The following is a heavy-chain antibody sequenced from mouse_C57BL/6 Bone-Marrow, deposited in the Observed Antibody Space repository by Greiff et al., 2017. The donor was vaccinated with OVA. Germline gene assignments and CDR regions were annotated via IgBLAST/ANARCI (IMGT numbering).Heavy chain of an antibody. J-gene: IGHJ4*01. CDR1: GFTFSDYY. CDR3: ARSYGSSYGAMDY. V-gene: IGHV5-12*01. D-gene: IGHD1-1*01. Sequence: EVKLMESGGGLVQPGGSLKLSCAASGFTFSDYYMYWVRQTPGERLEWVAYIRPGGGSTYYQDTVKGRFTISRDNAKNTLYLQMSRLKSEDTAMYYCARSYGSSYGAMDYWGQGTSVTVSS. CDR2: IRPGGGST.